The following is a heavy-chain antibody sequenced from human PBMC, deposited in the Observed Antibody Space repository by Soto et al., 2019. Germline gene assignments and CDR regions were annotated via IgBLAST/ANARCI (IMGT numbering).Heavy chain of an antibody. CDR2: ISAYNGNT. V-gene: IGHV1-18*01. J-gene: IGHJ6*02. CDR1: GYTFTSYG. Sequence: ASVKVSCKASGYTFTSYGISWVRQAPGQGLEWMGWISAYNGNTNYAQKLQGRVTMTTDTSTSAAYMELRSLRSDDTAVYYCARDQDTAMAHYCYGMDVWGQGTTVTVSS. D-gene: IGHD5-18*01. CDR3: ARDQDTAMAHYCYGMDV.